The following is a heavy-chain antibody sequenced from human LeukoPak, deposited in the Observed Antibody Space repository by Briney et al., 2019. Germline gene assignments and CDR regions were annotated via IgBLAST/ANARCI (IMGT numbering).Heavy chain of an antibody. D-gene: IGHD4-11*01. CDR1: GFTFSDYI. CDR2: IWYDGSNK. Sequence: PGGSLRLSCAASGFTFSDYILHWVRQAPGKGLEWVAVIWYDGSNKYYADSVKGRFTISRDNSKNTLYLQMNSLRAEDTAVYYCARGVLDSSYWYAFDIWGQGTMVTVSS. CDR3: ARGVLDSSYWYAFDI. V-gene: IGHV3-33*08. J-gene: IGHJ3*02.